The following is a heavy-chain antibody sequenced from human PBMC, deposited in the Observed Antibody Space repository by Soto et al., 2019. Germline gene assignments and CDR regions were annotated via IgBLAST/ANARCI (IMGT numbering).Heavy chain of an antibody. J-gene: IGHJ4*02. CDR2: ISSSGSGL. V-gene: IGHV3-48*03. D-gene: IGHD6-13*01. Sequence: GESLRLSCTASGFRFSTYEMNWVRQAPGKGLEWVSYISSSGSGLYKADSVKGRFTISRDNAKNSLYLQMDSLRAEDTAVYYCARAGWVEAAGKHFDYWGQGTLVTVSS. CDR1: GFRFSTYE. CDR3: ARAGWVEAAGKHFDY.